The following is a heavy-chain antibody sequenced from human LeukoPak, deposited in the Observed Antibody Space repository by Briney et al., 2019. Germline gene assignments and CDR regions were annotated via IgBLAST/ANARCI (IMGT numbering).Heavy chain of an antibody. J-gene: IGHJ5*02. CDR3: ARPFSIAAAQNWFDP. D-gene: IGHD6-13*01. CDR1: GFSFSSYP. Sequence: GGSLRLSCAASGFSFSSYPMHWVRQAPGKGLEYVSVIGSNGDGIYYANSVKGRFTISRDGSKNALYLQMGSLRTEDMAVYYCARPFSIAAAQNWFDPWGQGTLVTVSS. CDR2: IGSNGDGI. V-gene: IGHV3-64*01.